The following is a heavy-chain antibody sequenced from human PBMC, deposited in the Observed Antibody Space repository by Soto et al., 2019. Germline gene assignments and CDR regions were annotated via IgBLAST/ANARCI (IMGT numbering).Heavy chain of an antibody. V-gene: IGHV3-30-3*01. J-gene: IGHJ5*02. CDR3: AREDSYYDILPGPLSS. CDR2: ISYDGSNK. CDR1: GFTFSSYA. D-gene: IGHD3-9*01. Sequence: GGSLRLSCAASGFTFSSYAMHWVRQAPGKGLEWVAVISYDGSNKYYADSVKGRFTISRDNSKNTLYLQMNSLRAEDTAVYYCAREDSYYDILPGPLSSWGQGTLVTVSS.